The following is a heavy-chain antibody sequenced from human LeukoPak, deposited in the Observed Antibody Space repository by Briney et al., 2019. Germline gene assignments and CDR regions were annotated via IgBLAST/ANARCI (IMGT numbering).Heavy chain of an antibody. CDR1: AFIFSGHW. J-gene: IGHJ4*02. Sequence: GGSLRLSCEGSAFIFSGHWMNWVRQTPGKGLEWVASIKEDGSERQYVDSVKGRFSISRDNTKGSLFLQLNSLRAEDTAVYYCARESITMVRGVTPPFDYWGQGTLVTVSS. CDR2: IKEDGSER. CDR3: ARESITMVRGVTPPFDY. D-gene: IGHD3-10*01. V-gene: IGHV3-7*03.